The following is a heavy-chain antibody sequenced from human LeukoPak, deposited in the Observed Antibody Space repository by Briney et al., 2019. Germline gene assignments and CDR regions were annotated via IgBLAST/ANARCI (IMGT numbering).Heavy chain of an antibody. CDR1: GGSFSGYY. V-gene: IGHV4-34*01. Sequence: SETLSLTCAVYGGSFSGYYWSWIRQPPGKGLEWIGEINHSGSTNYNPSLKSRVTISVDTSKNQFSLKLSSVTAADTAVYYCARGIVVYYYGMDVWCQGTTVTVSS. D-gene: IGHD3-22*01. CDR3: ARGIVVYYYGMDV. J-gene: IGHJ6*02. CDR2: INHSGST.